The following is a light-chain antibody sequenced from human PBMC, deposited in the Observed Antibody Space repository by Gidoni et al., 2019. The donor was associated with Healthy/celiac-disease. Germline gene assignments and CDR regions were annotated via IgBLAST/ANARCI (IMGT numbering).Light chain of an antibody. CDR3: CSYAGSSTPYV. J-gene: IGLJ1*01. V-gene: IGLV2-23*01. CDR1: SSDVGSYNL. Sequence: QSALTQPASVSGSPGQSITISCTGTSSDVGSYNLVSWYQQHPGKAPKLMIYEGSKRPSGVSNRFSGSKSGNTASPTISGLQAEDEADYYCCSYAGSSTPYVFGTGTKVTV. CDR2: EGS.